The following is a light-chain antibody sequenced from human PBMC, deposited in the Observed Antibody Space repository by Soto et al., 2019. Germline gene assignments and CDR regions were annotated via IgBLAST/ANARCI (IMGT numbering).Light chain of an antibody. Sequence: EIVMTQSPATLSVSPGERATLSCMASQSVSSNLAWYQQKPGQATRLLIYGASTRATGIPARFSGSGSGTEFTPTISSLQSEDFAVYYCQQYNNWPFTFGPGTKGDIK. CDR3: QQYNNWPFT. V-gene: IGKV3-15*01. J-gene: IGKJ3*01. CDR1: QSVSSN. CDR2: GAS.